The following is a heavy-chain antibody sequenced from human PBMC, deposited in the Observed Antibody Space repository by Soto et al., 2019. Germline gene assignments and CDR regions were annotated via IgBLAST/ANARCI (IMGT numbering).Heavy chain of an antibody. V-gene: IGHV3-7*05. CDR1: GFMFSDSC. J-gene: IGHJ5*02. CDR3: ASGIDP. Sequence: EAQLVESGGDLVQPGGSLRLSCAASGFMFSDSCMNWVRQAPGKGLEWVANIKPDGSETAYVDSVKGRFTISRDNAKKFLYLQMTSLRVDDTAVYYCASGIDPWGQGTLVTVSS. CDR2: IKPDGSET.